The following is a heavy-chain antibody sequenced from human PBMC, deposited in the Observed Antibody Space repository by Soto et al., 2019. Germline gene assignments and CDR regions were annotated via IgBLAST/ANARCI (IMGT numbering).Heavy chain of an antibody. Sequence: SETLSLTCTVSGGSITGYYWSWIRQPPGKGLEWIGYIYYSGSAKYNPSLKTRVTISVDTSESQFSLKLTSVTAADTAMYYCARHCCRSAGSFKGMAYYFDFWGEGILVTVSA. D-gene: IGHD2-2*01. CDR3: ARHCCRSAGSFKGMAYYFDF. V-gene: IGHV4-59*08. CDR1: GGSITGYY. CDR2: IYYSGSA. J-gene: IGHJ4*02.